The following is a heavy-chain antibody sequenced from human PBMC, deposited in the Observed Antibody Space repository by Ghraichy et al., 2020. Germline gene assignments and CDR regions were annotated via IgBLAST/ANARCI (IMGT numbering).Heavy chain of an antibody. CDR2: IYTSGST. V-gene: IGHV4-4*07. Sequence: ETLSLTCTVSGGSISSYYWSWIRQPAGKGLEWIGRIYTSGSTNYNPSLKSRVTISVDTSKNQFSLKLSSVTAADTAVYYCARDSGYYDFWSGYSGEVSPNFDYWGQGTLVTVSS. D-gene: IGHD3-3*01. J-gene: IGHJ4*02. CDR1: GGSISSYY. CDR3: ARDSGYYDFWSGYSGEVSPNFDY.